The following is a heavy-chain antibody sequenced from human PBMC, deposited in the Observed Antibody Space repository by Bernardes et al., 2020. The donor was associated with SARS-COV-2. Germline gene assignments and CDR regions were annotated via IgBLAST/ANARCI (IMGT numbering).Heavy chain of an antibody. Sequence: GGSLRLSCAASGFTFSNACMSWVRQAPGKGLEWVCRIKIKTDGVTTDYAAPVKGRFTISRDDSKNTLYLQMNSLKTEDTAVYYCTTDSSSWYYYYYGMDVWGQGTTVTVSS. CDR3: TTDSSSWYYYYYGMDV. D-gene: IGHD6-13*01. CDR1: GFTFSNAC. J-gene: IGHJ6*02. V-gene: IGHV3-15*01. CDR2: IKIKTDGVTT.